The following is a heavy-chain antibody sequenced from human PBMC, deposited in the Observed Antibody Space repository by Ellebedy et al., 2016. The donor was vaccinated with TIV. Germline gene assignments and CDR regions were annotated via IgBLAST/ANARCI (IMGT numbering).Heavy chain of an antibody. CDR1: GGSISSYY. CDR3: ARHRKNDILTGYDY. D-gene: IGHD3-9*01. V-gene: IGHV4-59*08. J-gene: IGHJ4*02. Sequence: SETLSLTXTVSGGSISSYYWSWIRQPPGKGLEWIGYIYFYGRTNYSPSLKSRVTISIDKYRNQFSLKLSSVTAADTAVYYCARHRKNDILTGYDYWGQGILVTVSS. CDR2: IYFYGRT.